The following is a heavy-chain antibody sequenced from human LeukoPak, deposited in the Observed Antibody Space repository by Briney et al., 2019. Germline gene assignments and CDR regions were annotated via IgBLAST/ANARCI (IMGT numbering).Heavy chain of an antibody. CDR3: ARGTLRGVISNAFDL. D-gene: IGHD3-10*01. CDR2: IYPGDSDT. CDR1: GYSFTSYW. V-gene: IGHV5-51*01. J-gene: IGHJ3*01. Sequence: GESLKISCKGSGYSFTSYWIGWVRQMPGKGLEGMGIIYPGDSDTKYSPSFQGQVTISADKSISTAYLQWNSLKASAIAMYYCARGTLRGVISNAFDLWRXGTMVTVSS.